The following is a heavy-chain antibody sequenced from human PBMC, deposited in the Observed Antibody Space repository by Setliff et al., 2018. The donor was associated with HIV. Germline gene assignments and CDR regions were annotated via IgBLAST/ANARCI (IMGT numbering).Heavy chain of an antibody. Sequence: ASVKVSCKASGYTLTSYDINWVQQATGQGLEWMGWVNPDSGNTGYAQKFQGRVTMTRNTSIRTVYMELSSLRSEDTAVYYCARGAWYTSGWHSSRYMDVWGKGSTVTVSS. CDR3: ARGAWYTSGWHSSRYMDV. CDR2: VNPDSGNT. J-gene: IGHJ6*03. D-gene: IGHD6-19*01. V-gene: IGHV1-8*02. CDR1: GYTLTSYD.